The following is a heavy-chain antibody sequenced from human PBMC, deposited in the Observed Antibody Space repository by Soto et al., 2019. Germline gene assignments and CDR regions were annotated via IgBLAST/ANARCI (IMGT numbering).Heavy chain of an antibody. CDR2: IWYDGSNK. J-gene: IGHJ4*02. D-gene: IGHD6-19*01. V-gene: IGHV3-33*01. CDR3: ARSYSSGIYFDY. Sequence: GGSLRLSCAAPGFTFSSYGMHWVRQAPGKGLEWVAVIWYDGSNKYYADSVKGRFTISRDNSKNTLYLQMNSLRAEDTAVYYCARSYSSGIYFDYWGQGTLVTVSS. CDR1: GFTFSSYG.